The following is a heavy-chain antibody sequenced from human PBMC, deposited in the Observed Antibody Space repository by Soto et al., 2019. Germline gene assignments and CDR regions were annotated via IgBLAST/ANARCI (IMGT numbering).Heavy chain of an antibody. CDR3: ARDPGFDA. J-gene: IGHJ5*02. CDR2: IYYSGST. CDR1: GGSISSYY. V-gene: IGHV4-59*01. Sequence: QVQLQESGPGLVKPSETLSLTCTVSGGSISSYYWSWIRQPPGKGLEWIGYIYYSGSTNYNPSLKSRGTISVDTSKNQFSLKLSSVTAADTAVYYCARDPGFDAWGQGTLVTVSS.